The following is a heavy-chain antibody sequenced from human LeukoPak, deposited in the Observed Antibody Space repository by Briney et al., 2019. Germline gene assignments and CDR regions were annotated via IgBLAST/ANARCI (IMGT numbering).Heavy chain of an antibody. V-gene: IGHV3-7*01. CDR2: IKQDGSEK. Sequence: GRSLRLSCAASGFTFSSYGMHWVRQAPGKGLEWVANIKQDGSEKYYVDSVKGRFTISRDNAKNSLYLQMNSLRAEDTAVYYCARDGIAIDYWGQGTLVTVSS. CDR1: GFTFSSYG. J-gene: IGHJ4*02. D-gene: IGHD6-13*01. CDR3: ARDGIAIDY.